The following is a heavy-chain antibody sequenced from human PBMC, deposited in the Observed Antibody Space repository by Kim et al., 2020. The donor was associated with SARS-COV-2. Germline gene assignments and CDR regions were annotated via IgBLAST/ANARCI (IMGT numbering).Heavy chain of an antibody. D-gene: IGHD3-3*01. CDR2: IYSGGSTI. CDR3: TKDAFWSGLFGMDV. J-gene: IGHJ6*02. Sequence: GGSLRLSCAASGFTFNSYAMSWVRQAPGKGLEWVSVIYSGGSTIYYADSVRSRFTISRDNSKNTLNLQMNSLRPEDTAVYYCTKDAFWSGLFGMDVWGQGSTVAVSS. CDR1: GFTFNSYA. V-gene: IGHV3-23*03.